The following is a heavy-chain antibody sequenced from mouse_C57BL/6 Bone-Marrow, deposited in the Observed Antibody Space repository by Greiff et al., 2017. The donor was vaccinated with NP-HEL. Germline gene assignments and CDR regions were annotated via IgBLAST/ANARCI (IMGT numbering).Heavy chain of an antibody. J-gene: IGHJ2*01. CDR2: ISSGSSTI. CDR3: ARRVYYYGIHYFDY. V-gene: IGHV5-17*01. D-gene: IGHD1-1*01. Sequence: EVQGVESGGGLVKPGGSLKLSCAASGFTFSDYGMHWVRQAPEKGLEWVAYISSGSSTIYYADTVKGRFTISRDNAKNTLFLQMTSLRSEDTAMYYCARRVYYYGIHYFDYWGQGTTLTVSS. CDR1: GFTFSDYG.